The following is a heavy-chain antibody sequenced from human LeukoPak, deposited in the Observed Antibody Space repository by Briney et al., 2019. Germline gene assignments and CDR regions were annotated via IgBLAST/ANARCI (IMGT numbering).Heavy chain of an antibody. CDR1: GFTFSGYA. J-gene: IGHJ4*02. CDR3: AAQWLVSG. V-gene: IGHV3-23*01. CDR2: ISGSGGST. D-gene: IGHD6-19*01. Sequence: GGSLRLSCAASGFTFSGYAMSWVRQAPGKGLEWVSAISGSGGSTYYADSVKGRFTISRDNSKNTLYLQMNSLTADDTAVYYCAAQWLVSGGGQGTLVTVSS.